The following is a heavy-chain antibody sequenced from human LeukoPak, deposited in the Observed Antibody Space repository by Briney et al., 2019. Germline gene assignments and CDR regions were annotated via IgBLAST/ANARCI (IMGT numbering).Heavy chain of an antibody. CDR1: GFTFGDYA. V-gene: IGHV3-49*04. CDR3: TRSIGEVVTAIAYYYYYGMDV. J-gene: IGHJ6*02. D-gene: IGHD2-21*02. Sequence: GGSLRLSCTASGFTFGDYAMSWVRQAPGKGLEWVGFIRSKAYGGTTEYAASVKGRFTISRDDSKSIAYLQMNSLKTEDTAVYYCTRSIGEVVTAIAYYYYYGMDVWGQGTTVTVSS. CDR2: IRSKAYGGTT.